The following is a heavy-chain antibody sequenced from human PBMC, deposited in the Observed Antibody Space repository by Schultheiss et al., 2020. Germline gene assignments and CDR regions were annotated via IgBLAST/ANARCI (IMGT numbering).Heavy chain of an antibody. V-gene: IGHV4-39*07. CDR2: IYYSGST. CDR3: AREMSSSWYGYNWFDP. D-gene: IGHD6-13*01. CDR1: GGSISSSSYY. Sequence: SETLSLTCTVSGGSISSSSYYWGWIRQPPGKGLEWIGSIYYSGSTNYNPSLKSRVTISVDTSKNQFSLKLSSVTAADTAVYYCAREMSSSWYGYNWFDPWGQGTLVTVSA. J-gene: IGHJ5*02.